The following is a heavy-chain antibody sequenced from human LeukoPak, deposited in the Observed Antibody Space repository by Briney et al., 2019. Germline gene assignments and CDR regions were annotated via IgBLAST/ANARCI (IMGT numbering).Heavy chain of an antibody. CDR1: GYTFTSYG. CDR2: ISAYNGNT. Sequence: GASVKVSCKASGYTFTSYGISWVRQAPGQGREGMGWISAYNGNTNYAQKLQGRVTITRDTSTSTAYMELRSLRSDDTAVYYCARDVFLEWFEHYMDVWGKGTTVTVSS. CDR3: ARDVFLEWFEHYMDV. D-gene: IGHD3-3*01. J-gene: IGHJ6*03. V-gene: IGHV1-18*01.